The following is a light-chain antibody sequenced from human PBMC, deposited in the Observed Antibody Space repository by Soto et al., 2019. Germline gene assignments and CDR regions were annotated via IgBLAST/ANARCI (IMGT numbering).Light chain of an antibody. CDR3: TSYTSGNTFV. J-gene: IGLJ2*01. V-gene: IGLV2-14*01. CDR2: DVR. CDR1: SSDVGGYNS. Sequence: QSALTQPASVSGSPGQSIIISCTGTSSDVGGYNSVSWYQHHPGKAPKLMVYDVRDRPSGVSNRFSGSKSGNTASLTISGLQAEDEADYYCTSYTSGNTFVFGGGTKVTVL.